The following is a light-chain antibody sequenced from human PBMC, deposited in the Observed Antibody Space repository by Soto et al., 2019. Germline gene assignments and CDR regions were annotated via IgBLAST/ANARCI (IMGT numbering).Light chain of an antibody. V-gene: IGLV2-8*01. CDR1: SSDIGTYNY. J-gene: IGLJ3*02. Sequence: QSVLTQPPSASGSPGQSVTISCTGTSSDIGTYNYVSWFQQHPGKAPKLMIYEVTKRPSGVPDRFSGSKSGNTASLTVSGLQADDEADYYCSSYAGSNRVFGGGTKVTVL. CDR2: EVT. CDR3: SSYAGSNRV.